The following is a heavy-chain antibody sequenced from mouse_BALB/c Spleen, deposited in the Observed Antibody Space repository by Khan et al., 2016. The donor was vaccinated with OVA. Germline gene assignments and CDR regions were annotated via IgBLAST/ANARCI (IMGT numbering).Heavy chain of an antibody. Sequence: EVQLQESGPGLVKPSQSRSLTCTVTGYSITNNYAWNWIRQFPGNKLEWMGYISYSGSTNYNPSLKSRISITRDTSKNQFFLQLNSVTTEDTATYYCARGNYYGYYFDYWGQGTTLTVSS. CDR3: ARGNYYGYYFDY. V-gene: IGHV3-2*02. J-gene: IGHJ2*01. CDR2: ISYSGST. CDR1: GYSITNNYA. D-gene: IGHD1-1*01.